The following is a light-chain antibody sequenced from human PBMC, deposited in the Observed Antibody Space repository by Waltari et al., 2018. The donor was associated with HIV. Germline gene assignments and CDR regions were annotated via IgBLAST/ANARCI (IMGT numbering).Light chain of an antibody. CDR2: DAS. CDR3: QQYDDLPFT. V-gene: IGKV1-33*01. J-gene: IGKJ3*01. Sequence: DIRMTQSPSSLSAPMGASVTMTCQATQDISNNLNWYQQKTGEDPKLLIYDASVLETGSSSRFSGSGSGTNFTLTITNPQPEDVATYFCQQYDDLPFTFGPGTKV. CDR1: QDISNN.